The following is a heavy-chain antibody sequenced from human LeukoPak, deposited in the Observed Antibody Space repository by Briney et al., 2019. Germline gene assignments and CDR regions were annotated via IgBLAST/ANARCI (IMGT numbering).Heavy chain of an antibody. V-gene: IGHV4-4*07. CDR3: ARGLGYTEPFFEY. Sequence: SETLSLTCTVSGGSINSYYWSWIRQPAGKGLDWIGRIYTSGNTDYNPSLKSRVTMSIYTSRNQFSLKLNSVTAADTAVYYCARGLGYTEPFFEYWGQGTLVTVSS. CDR2: IYTSGNT. D-gene: IGHD3-16*02. J-gene: IGHJ4*02. CDR1: GGSINSYY.